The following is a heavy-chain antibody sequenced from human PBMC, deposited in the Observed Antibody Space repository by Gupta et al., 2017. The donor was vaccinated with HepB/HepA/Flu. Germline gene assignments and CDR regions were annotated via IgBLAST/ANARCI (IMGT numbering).Heavy chain of an antibody. V-gene: IGHV3-21*01. J-gene: IGHJ4*02. CDR2: ISSTNVYI. Sequence: EVQLVESGRGLVKPGGSLRLSCTASQFSFSSYTLNWVRQAPGKGLEWVSYISSTNVYIYYADSVKGRFTIARDNAKNSLYLQMSSLRADDTAVYDCMVYYQDSESQFEYWGQGTLVTVSS. CDR1: QFSFSSYT. D-gene: IGHD1-26*01. CDR3: MVYYQDSESQFEY.